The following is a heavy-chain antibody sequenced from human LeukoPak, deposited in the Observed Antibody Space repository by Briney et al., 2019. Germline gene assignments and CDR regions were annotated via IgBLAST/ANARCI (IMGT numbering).Heavy chain of an antibody. CDR2: IYTSGST. CDR3: ATVDLTRIHAFDI. CDR1: GGSISSSSYY. D-gene: IGHD1/OR15-1a*01. Sequence: PSETLSLTCTVSGGSISSSSYYWSWIRQPAGKGLEWIGRIYTSGSTNYNPSLKSRVTISVDTSKNQFSLKLSSVTAADTAVYYCATVDLTRIHAFDIWGQGTMVTVSS. V-gene: IGHV4-61*02. J-gene: IGHJ3*02.